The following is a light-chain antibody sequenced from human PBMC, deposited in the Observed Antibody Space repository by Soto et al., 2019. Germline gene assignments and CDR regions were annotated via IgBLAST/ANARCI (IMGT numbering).Light chain of an antibody. CDR3: SSYTSSSTVL. CDR2: DVS. CDR1: SSDVGSYNY. V-gene: IGLV2-14*01. J-gene: IGLJ2*01. Sequence: QSALTQPASVSGSPGQSITISCTGTSSDVGSYNYVSWYQQHPGKAPKLTIYDVSNRPSGVSNRFSGSKSGNTASLTISGLQAEDEADYYCSSYTSSSTVLFGGGTKVTVL.